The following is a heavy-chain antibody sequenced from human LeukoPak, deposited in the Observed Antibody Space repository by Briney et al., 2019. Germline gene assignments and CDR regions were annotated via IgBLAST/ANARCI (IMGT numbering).Heavy chain of an antibody. J-gene: IGHJ3*02. D-gene: IGHD3-22*01. CDR1: GGSISSGGYY. Sequence: PSETLSLTCTVSGGSISSGGYYWSWIRQHPGKGLEWIVYIYYSGSTYYNPSLKSRVTISVDTSKNQFSLKLSSVTAADTAVYYCARAWYYDSNGAFDIWGQGTMVTVSS. CDR3: ARAWYYDSNGAFDI. V-gene: IGHV4-31*03. CDR2: IYYSGST.